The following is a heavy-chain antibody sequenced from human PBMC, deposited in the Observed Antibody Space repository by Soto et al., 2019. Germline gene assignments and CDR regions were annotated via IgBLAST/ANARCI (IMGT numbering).Heavy chain of an antibody. J-gene: IGHJ3*02. D-gene: IGHD6-19*01. V-gene: IGHV3-74*01. Sequence: GGSLRLSCAASGFTFSSYWMHWVRQAPGKGLVWVSRINSDGSSTSYADSVKGRFTISRDNAKNSLYLQMNSLRAEDTAVYYCARSEQWLVSAFDIWGQGTMVTVSS. CDR2: INSDGSST. CDR1: GFTFSSYW. CDR3: ARSEQWLVSAFDI.